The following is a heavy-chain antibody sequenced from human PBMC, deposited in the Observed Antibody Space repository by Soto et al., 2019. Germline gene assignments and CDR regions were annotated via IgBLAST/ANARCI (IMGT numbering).Heavy chain of an antibody. CDR2: INPSADST. J-gene: IGHJ4*02. Sequence: QVQLVQSGAEVKKPGASVKVSCKPSGYTFTTYYIHWLRQAPGQGLEWMGMINPSADSTRYVQKFQGRVTMTRDTSTSTVYMDLGSLRSEDTAVYYCARGGLAVPGNRYDYWGQGTLVTVSS. V-gene: IGHV1-46*01. CDR1: GYTFTTYY. D-gene: IGHD6-19*01. CDR3: ARGGLAVPGNRYDY.